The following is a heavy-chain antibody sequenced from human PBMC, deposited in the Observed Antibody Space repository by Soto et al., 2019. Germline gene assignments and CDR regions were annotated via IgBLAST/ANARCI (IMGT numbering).Heavy chain of an antibody. J-gene: IGHJ6*02. CDR2: MFYSGLT. V-gene: IGHV4-39*01. D-gene: IGHD2-15*01. CDR1: GYSVTSSDYY. CDR3: APLSVSLSGPYGIHV. Sequence: ETLSLTCSVSGYSVTSSDYYWAWIRQPPGKGLEWIGSMFYSGLTYYNPSLKSRVTLSVDTSKNQFSVRLNSVTAADTAVYYCAPLSVSLSGPYGIHVWGQGTTVTVSS.